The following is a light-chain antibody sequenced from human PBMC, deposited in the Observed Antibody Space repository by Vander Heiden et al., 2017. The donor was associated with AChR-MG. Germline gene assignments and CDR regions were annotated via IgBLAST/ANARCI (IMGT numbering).Light chain of an antibody. V-gene: IGKV3-15*01. CDR2: GAS. CDR3: QQYNNWPFT. CDR1: QSVSSN. J-gene: IGKJ3*01. Sequence: EIVMTQSPATLSVSPGERATLSCRASQSVSSNLAWYQQKPGQAPRLLIYGASTRATGIPARFSGSGSGTEFTLTISSLQSEDFAVYYCQQYNNWPFTFGHGTKVDIQ.